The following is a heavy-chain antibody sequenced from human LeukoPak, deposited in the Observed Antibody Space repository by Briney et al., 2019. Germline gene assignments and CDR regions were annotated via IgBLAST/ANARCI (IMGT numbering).Heavy chain of an antibody. J-gene: IGHJ4*02. CDR2: VSDSGGST. CDR3: AIEVNVYRSGSDRGGGIDY. V-gene: IGHV3-23*01. Sequence: GGSLRLSCAASGFTYRNYAMSWVRQAPGKGLEWVSSVSDSGGSTYYADSVRGRFTISRDNSKSTLYLQMNSLRVEDTAVYYCAIEVNVYRSGSDRGGGIDYWGQGTLVTVSS. D-gene: IGHD3-10*01. CDR1: GFTYRNYA.